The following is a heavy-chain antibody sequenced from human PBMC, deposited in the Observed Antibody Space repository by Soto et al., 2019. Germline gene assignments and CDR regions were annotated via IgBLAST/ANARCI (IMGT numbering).Heavy chain of an antibody. J-gene: IGHJ4*02. V-gene: IGHV4-59*01. CDR3: AAGEASSRNLAPYYLDF. D-gene: IGHD6-13*01. Sequence: SETLSLTCTVSGGSLRNYFWTWIRQPPGKGLEWIGYIHYSGTTSYFPSYNPSLRSRVTISEDTSKNQFSLKLLSVTTADTAVYFCAAGEASSRNLAPYYLDFWGQGTLVTVSS. CDR1: GGSLRNYF. CDR2: IHYSGTT.